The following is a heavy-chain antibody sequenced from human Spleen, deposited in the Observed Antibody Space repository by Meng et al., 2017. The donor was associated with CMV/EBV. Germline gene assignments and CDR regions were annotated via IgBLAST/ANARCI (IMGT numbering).Heavy chain of an antibody. CDR1: GFSFTNYP. Sequence: ESLKISCEVSGFSFTNYPMSWVRQAPGKGLEWIGEINHSGSTNYNPSLKSRVTISVDTSKNQFSLKLSSVTAADTAVYYCARGAHDYSNYHYYYYGMDAWGQGTTVTVSS. V-gene: IGHV4-34*01. J-gene: IGHJ6*02. D-gene: IGHD4-11*01. CDR2: INHSGST. CDR3: ARGAHDYSNYHYYYYGMDA.